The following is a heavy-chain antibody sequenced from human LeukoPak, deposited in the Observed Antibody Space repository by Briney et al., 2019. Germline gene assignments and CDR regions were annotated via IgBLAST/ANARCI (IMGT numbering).Heavy chain of an antibody. CDR1: GGSISSYY. CDR2: IYYSGST. D-gene: IGHD3-22*01. CDR3: ARDSGDSSGYLYYFDY. V-gene: IGHV4-59*01. Sequence: PSETLSLTCTVSGGSISSYYWSWIRQPPGKGLEWIGYIYYSGSTNYNPSLKSRVTISVDTSKNQFSLKLSSVTAADTAVYYCARDSGDSSGYLYYFDYWGQGTLVTVSS. J-gene: IGHJ4*02.